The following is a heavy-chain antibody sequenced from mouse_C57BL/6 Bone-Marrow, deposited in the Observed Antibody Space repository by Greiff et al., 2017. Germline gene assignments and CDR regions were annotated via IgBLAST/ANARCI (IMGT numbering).Heavy chain of an antibody. CDR3: ARHYGNYLAMDY. CDR2: IYPGGGYT. V-gene: IGHV1-63*01. CDR1: GYTFTNYW. Sequence: VQLQASGAELVRPGTSVKMSCKASGYTFTNYWIGWAKQRPGHGLEWIGDIYPGGGYTNYNEKFKGKATLTADKSSSTAYMQFSSLTSEDSTIYYCARHYGNYLAMDYWGQGTSVTVSS. J-gene: IGHJ4*01. D-gene: IGHD2-1*01.